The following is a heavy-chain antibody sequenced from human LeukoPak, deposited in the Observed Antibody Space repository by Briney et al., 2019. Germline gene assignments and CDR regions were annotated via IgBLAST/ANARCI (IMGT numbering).Heavy chain of an antibody. V-gene: IGHV3-11*06. J-gene: IGHJ4*02. CDR3: ARGGSSCFDS. CDR1: GFIFSDYY. Sequence: GGSLRLSCAASGFIFSDYYMTWIRQAPGKGLEWVSDISSSRSYTNYADSVKGRFTTSRDNAKNSLYLQMNNLRDEDTAVYYCARGGSSCFDSWGQGTLVTVSS. CDR2: ISSSRSYT. D-gene: IGHD6-13*01.